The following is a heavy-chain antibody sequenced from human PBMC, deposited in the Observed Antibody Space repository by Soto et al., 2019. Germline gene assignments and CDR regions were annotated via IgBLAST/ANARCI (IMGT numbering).Heavy chain of an antibody. J-gene: IGHJ5*02. CDR2: IFPSDSDT. D-gene: IGHD3-22*01. Sequence: RGEPLRISCRTSGYRFTSYWIAWVRQMPGKGLEWMGIIFPSDSDTRYSPSFQGQVTISADRSTSTVFLQWASLKASDTAVYFCARKDKSGYFNLFDPWGHATVYTVSS. V-gene: IGHV5-51*01. CDR1: GYRFTSYW. CDR3: ARKDKSGYFNLFDP.